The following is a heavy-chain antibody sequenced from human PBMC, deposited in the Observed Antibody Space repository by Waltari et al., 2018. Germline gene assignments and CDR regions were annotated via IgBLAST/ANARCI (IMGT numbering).Heavy chain of an antibody. CDR3: ARAYYGPSKRWFDP. CDR1: GGSFSGYY. CDR2: INHSGST. J-gene: IGHJ5*02. D-gene: IGHD3-10*01. V-gene: IGHV4-34*01. Sequence: QVQLQQWGAGLLKPSETLSLTCAVYGGSFSGYYWSWIRQPPGKGLEWIGEINHSGSTYYNPSLKSRVTISVDTSKNQFSLKLSSGTAADTAVYYWARAYYGPSKRWFDPWGQGTLVTVSS.